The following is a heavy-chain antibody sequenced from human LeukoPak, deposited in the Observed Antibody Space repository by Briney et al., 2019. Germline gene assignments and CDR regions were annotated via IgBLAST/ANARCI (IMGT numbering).Heavy chain of an antibody. CDR3: VYMDV. V-gene: IGHV3-23*01. Sequence: GGSLRLSCVVSGITLANYGMSWVRQAPGKGLEWVAGVSGSGGSTNYADSVKGRFTISRDNSKNTLYLQMNSLRAEDTAVYYCVYMDVWGKGTTVTVSS. J-gene: IGHJ6*03. CDR1: GITLANYG. CDR2: VSGSGGST.